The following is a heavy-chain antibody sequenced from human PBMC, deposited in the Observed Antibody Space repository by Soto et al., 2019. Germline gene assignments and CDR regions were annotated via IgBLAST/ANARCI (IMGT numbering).Heavy chain of an antibody. V-gene: IGHV3-11*06. D-gene: IGHD2-21*02. CDR2: ISSSSSYT. CDR3: ARDEGLYYFDY. CDR1: VFTFSDYY. J-gene: IGHJ4*02. Sequence: PGGSLRLSCAASVFTFSDYYMSWIRQAPGKGLEWVSYISSSSSYTNYADSVKGRFTISRDNAKNSLYLQMNSLRAEDTAVYYCARDEGLYYFDYWGEGTLVTVSS.